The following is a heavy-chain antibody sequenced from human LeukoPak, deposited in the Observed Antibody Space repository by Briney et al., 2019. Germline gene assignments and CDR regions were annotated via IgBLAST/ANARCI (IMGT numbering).Heavy chain of an antibody. CDR1: GFTFSSYA. CDR3: ARDTSDTAMVFDY. CDR2: ISYDGSNK. Sequence: GGSLRLSCAASGFTFSSYAMHWVRQAPGKGLEWVAVISYDGSNKYYADSVKGRFTISRDNSKNTLYLQMNRLRAEDTAVYYCARDTSDTAMVFDYWGQGTLVTVSS. D-gene: IGHD5-18*01. V-gene: IGHV3-30*04. J-gene: IGHJ4*02.